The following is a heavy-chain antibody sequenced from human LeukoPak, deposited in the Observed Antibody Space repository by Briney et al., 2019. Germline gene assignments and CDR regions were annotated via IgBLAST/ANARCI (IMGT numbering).Heavy chain of an antibody. V-gene: IGHV3-48*04. CDR1: GFTFSSYS. D-gene: IGHD3-22*01. CDR3: ARDLDDSSGAASGFDY. J-gene: IGHJ4*02. CDR2: ISSSSSTI. Sequence: PGGSLRLSCAASGFTFSSYSMNWVRQAPGKGLEWVSYISSSSSTIYYADSVKGRFTISRDNAKNSLYLQMNSLRAEDTAVYYCARDLDDSSGAASGFDYWGQGTLVTVSS.